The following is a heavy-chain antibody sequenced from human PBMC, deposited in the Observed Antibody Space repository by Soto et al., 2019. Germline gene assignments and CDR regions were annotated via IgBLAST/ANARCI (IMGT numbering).Heavy chain of an antibody. V-gene: IGHV1-18*01. J-gene: IGHJ4*02. D-gene: IGHD3-3*01. CDR2: ISAYNGNT. CDR1: GYTFTSYV. CDR3: ARSRLLSTAENYYDFGL. Sequence: GASVKVSCKASGYTFTSYVISWVRQAPGQGLEWMGWISAYNGNTNYAQKLQGRVTMTTDTSTSTAYMELRSLRSDDTAVYYCARSRLLSTAENYYDFGLWGQGTLVTVSS.